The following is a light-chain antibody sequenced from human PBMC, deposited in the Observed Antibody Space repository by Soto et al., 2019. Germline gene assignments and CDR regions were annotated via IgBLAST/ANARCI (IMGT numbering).Light chain of an antibody. V-gene: IGKV3-20*01. CDR3: QQYGSSPRT. CDR2: GAS. CDR1: QSVSSSY. Sequence: EIVLTHSPGTLSLSPCERATLSFSASQSVSSSYLAWYQLKPGQAPRLLIYGASSRATGIPDRFSGSGSGTDFTLTISRLDPEDFAVYFCQQYGSSPRTFGQGTKVDI. J-gene: IGKJ1*01.